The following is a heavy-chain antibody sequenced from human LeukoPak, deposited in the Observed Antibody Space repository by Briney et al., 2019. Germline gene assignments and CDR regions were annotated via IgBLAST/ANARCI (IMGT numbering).Heavy chain of an antibody. V-gene: IGHV1-18*01. CDR3: ARRYKFSREDSSGYYYYYGMDV. Sequence: ASVKVSCKASGYTFTSFGISWVRQAPGQGLEWMGWISAYNGNTNYAQKLQGRVTMTTDTSTSTAYMELRSLRSDDTAVYYCARRYKFSREDSSGYYYYYGMDVWGPGTTVTVSS. D-gene: IGHD3-22*01. J-gene: IGHJ6*02. CDR1: GYTFTSFG. CDR2: ISAYNGNT.